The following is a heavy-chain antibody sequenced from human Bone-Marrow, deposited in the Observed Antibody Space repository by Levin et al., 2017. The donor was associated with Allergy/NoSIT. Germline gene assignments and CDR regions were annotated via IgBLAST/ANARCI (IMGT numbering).Heavy chain of an antibody. CDR1: GFNFSSYD. V-gene: IGHV3-48*03. D-gene: IGHD3-10*01. Sequence: PGGSLRLSCAASGFNFSSYDVNWVRQAPGKGLEWVSYISRSSNTKNYADSVKGRFIISRDNAKNSVFLQVNSLRLEDTGVYYCAREVGAYGGGFDSWGLGTLVTVSS. CDR2: ISRSSNTK. CDR3: AREVGAYGGGFDS. J-gene: IGHJ4*02.